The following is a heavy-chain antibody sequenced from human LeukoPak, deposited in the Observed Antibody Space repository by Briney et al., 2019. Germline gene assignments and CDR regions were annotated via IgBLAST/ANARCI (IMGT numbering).Heavy chain of an antibody. CDR3: ARQRGYHYDSTTNRFSDL. D-gene: IGHD3-22*01. J-gene: IGHJ5*02. CDR2: IYYSGIT. Sequence: PPGTPSLTCAVSRGSISSSSYYWGWIRQPPGKGLEWIGRIYYSGITYYNPSLKSRVTICVDTSKNQFSLKLSSVTAADTAVYYCARQRGYHYDSTTNRFSDLWGQGTRVTVSS. V-gene: IGHV4-39*01. CDR1: RGSISSSSYY.